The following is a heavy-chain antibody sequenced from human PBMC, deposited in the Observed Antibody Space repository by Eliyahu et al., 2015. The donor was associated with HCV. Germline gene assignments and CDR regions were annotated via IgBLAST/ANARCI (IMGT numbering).Heavy chain of an antibody. CDR1: GYTFTXXG. J-gene: IGHJ6*02. CDR3: ARVGSHQTYYYYYGMDV. Sequence: QVQLVQSGAEVKKPGASVKVSCKASGYTFTXXGISWVRQAPGQGXEWMGWISAYNGNTNYAQKLQGRVTMTTDTSTSTAYMELRSLRSDDTAVYYCARVGSHQTYYYYYGMDVWGQGTTVTVSS. D-gene: IGHD3-16*02. CDR2: ISAYNGNT. V-gene: IGHV1-18*01.